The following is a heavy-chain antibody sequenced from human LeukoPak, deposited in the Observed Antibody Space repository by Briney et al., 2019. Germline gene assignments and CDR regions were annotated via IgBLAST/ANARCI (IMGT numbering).Heavy chain of an antibody. D-gene: IGHD2-2*01. Sequence: GGSLRLSCAASGFAFSSYAMSWVRQPPGKGLEWVANIKQAGSEKYYVDSVKGRFTISRDNAENSLYLQMDSLRAEDTAVYYCARTDCSRTTCYVYYWGQGTLVTVSS. J-gene: IGHJ4*02. CDR1: GFAFSSYA. CDR2: IKQAGSEK. V-gene: IGHV3-7*04. CDR3: ARTDCSRTTCYVYY.